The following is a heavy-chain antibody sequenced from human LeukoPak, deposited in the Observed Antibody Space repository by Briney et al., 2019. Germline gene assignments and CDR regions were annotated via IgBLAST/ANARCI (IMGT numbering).Heavy chain of an antibody. CDR2: MYSSGNI. CDR1: GFIVSDHY. CDR3: ARYSGDYGGNIYFFDY. Sequence: GGSLRLSWAASGFIVSDHYMGWVRQAPGKRLDWVSVMYSSGNIHYADSVEGRFTISRDNSKNTLYLQMNSVRAEDTAVYYCARYSGDYGGNIYFFDYWGQGTLVTVSS. D-gene: IGHD4-23*01. V-gene: IGHV3-53*01. J-gene: IGHJ4*02.